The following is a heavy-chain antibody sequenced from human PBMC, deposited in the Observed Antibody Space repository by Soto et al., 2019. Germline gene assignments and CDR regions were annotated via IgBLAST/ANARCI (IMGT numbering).Heavy chain of an antibody. V-gene: IGHV4-39*01. Sequence: FLGWVRQPPGKGLEWIGNVDYSGTAYFSPSLATRVTFHVDTSKNQFSLTLYSVTAADTAVYYCARITGRPLDSWGQGSLGTAPQ. D-gene: IGHD1-20*01. CDR2: VDYSGTA. J-gene: IGHJ4*02. CDR1: F. CDR3: ARITGRPLDS.